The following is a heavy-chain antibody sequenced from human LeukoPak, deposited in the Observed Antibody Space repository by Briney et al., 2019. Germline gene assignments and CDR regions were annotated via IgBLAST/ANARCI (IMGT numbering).Heavy chain of an antibody. D-gene: IGHD3-22*01. CDR2: NNPSGGST. CDR1: GYTFTSYY. Sequence: ASVKVSCKASGYTFTSYYMHWVRQAPGQGLEWMGINNPSGGSTSYAQKFQGRVTMTRDTSTSTVYMELSSLRSEDTAVYYCARGKERYYDSSGPRDYWGQGTLVTVSS. J-gene: IGHJ4*02. CDR3: ARGKERYYDSSGPRDY. V-gene: IGHV1-46*01.